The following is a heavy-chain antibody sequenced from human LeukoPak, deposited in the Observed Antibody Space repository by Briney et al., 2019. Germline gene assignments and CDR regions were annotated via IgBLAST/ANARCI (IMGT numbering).Heavy chain of an antibody. CDR3: AVGRPRNTTRLDDGYDF. V-gene: IGHV4-4*07. CDR1: GGSITTYY. D-gene: IGHD1-1*01. CDR2: ISTSGRT. Sequence: SETLSLTCTVSGGSITTYYWTWIRQPAGKGVEWIGRISTSGRTNYNPSLKSRLTMSADTSKNQFSLILNSVTAADTAVYYCAVGRPRNTTRLDDGYDFWGQGTMVTVSS. J-gene: IGHJ3*01.